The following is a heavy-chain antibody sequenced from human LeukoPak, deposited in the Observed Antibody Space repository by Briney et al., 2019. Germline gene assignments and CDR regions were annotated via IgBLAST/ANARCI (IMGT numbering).Heavy chain of an antibody. D-gene: IGHD3-3*01. J-gene: IGHJ2*01. CDR1: GFTFSSYA. CDR3: AKPPTYDFWSGPYWYFGL. V-gene: IGHV3-23*01. CDR2: ISGSGGST. Sequence: GGSLRLSCAASGFTFSSYAMSWVRQAPGKGLEWVSAISGSGGSTYYADSVKGRFTISRDNSKNTLYLQMNSLRAEDTAVYYCAKPPTYDFWSGPYWYFGLWGRGTLVTVSS.